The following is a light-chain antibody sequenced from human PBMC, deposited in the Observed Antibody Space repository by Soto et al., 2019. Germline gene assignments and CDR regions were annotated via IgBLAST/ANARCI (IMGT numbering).Light chain of an antibody. Sequence: DIQLTQSPSFLSPSIGESVTITCRASQVISTSLAWYQVKPGKAPKLLIYAASTLESGVPSRFSATASGTEFSLTINSLQHEDFATSYCQQLFDSPGTFGLGTGLELK. V-gene: IGKV1-9*01. CDR1: QVISTS. J-gene: IGKJ5*01. CDR3: QQLFDSPGT. CDR2: AAS.